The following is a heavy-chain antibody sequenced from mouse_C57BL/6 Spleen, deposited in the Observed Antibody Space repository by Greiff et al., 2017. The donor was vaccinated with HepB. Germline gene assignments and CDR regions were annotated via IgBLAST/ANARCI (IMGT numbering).Heavy chain of an antibody. CDR2: IDPSDSYT. CDR1: GYTFTSYW. Sequence: LQQPGAELVKPGASVKLSCKASGYTFTSYWMPWVKQRPGQGLEWIGEIDPSDSYTNYNQKFKGKATLTVDTSSSAAYLQLSSLTSEDSAVYYCARPTGRAYYFDYWGQGTTLTVSS. D-gene: IGHD6-1*01. V-gene: IGHV1-50*01. CDR3: ARPTGRAYYFDY. J-gene: IGHJ2*01.